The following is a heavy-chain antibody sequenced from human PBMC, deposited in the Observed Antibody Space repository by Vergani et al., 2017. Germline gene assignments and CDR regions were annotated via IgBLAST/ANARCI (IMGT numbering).Heavy chain of an antibody. D-gene: IGHD1-26*01. J-gene: IGHJ4*02. CDR2: INPNGDAT. Sequence: QVQLVQSGAEVKKPGASVKVSCKASGSTFTGYYMHWMRQAPGQGLEWIGWINPNGDATHYAQNFRGRVTLTRDTSSTTAYMDLASLTSDDTAIYYCARDHQGPTTLDYWGQGSLVTVSS. CDR1: GSTFTGYY. CDR3: ARDHQGPTTLDY. V-gene: IGHV1-2*02.